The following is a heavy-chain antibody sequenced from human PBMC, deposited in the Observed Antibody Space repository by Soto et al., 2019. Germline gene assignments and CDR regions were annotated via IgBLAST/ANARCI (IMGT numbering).Heavy chain of an antibody. V-gene: IGHV3-30*18. D-gene: IGHD3-9*01. Sequence: PGGSLRLSCAASGFTFSSYGMHWVRQAPGKGLEWVAVISYDGSNKYYADSVKGRFTISRDNSKNTLYLQMNSLRAEDTAVYYCAKGRLLRYFDWLCIDYWGQGALVTVSS. J-gene: IGHJ4*02. CDR3: AKGRLLRYFDWLCIDY. CDR1: GFTFSSYG. CDR2: ISYDGSNK.